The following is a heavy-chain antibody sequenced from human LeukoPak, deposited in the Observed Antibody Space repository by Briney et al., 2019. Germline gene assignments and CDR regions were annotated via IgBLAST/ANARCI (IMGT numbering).Heavy chain of an antibody. Sequence: SETLSLTCAVYGGTFSGYYWSWVRQPPGKGLEWIGEINHSGSTNYNPSLKSRLTISVNTSKNQFSLKLSYVTAADTAVYYCARLPGAAILGGYYFDYWGQATLVTVSS. CDR3: ARLPGAAILGGYYFDY. J-gene: IGHJ4*02. CDR2: INHSGST. V-gene: IGHV4-34*01. CDR1: GGTFSGYY. D-gene: IGHD5-24*01.